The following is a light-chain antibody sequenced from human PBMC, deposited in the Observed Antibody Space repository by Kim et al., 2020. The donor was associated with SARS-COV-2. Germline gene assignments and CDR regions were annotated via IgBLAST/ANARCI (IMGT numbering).Light chain of an antibody. CDR3: CSYAGSWV. J-gene: IGLJ3*02. CDR1: SSDVGGYNY. CDR2: DVS. V-gene: IGLV2-11*01. Sequence: SPGQSVTISCTGTSSDVGGYNYVSWYQQHPGKAPKLMIYDVSKRPSGVPDRFFGSKSGNTASLTISGLQAEDEADYYCCSYAGSWVFGGGTQLTVL.